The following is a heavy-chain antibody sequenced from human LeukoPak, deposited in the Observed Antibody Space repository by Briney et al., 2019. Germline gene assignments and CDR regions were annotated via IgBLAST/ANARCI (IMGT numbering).Heavy chain of an antibody. D-gene: IGHD6-19*01. CDR2: IYYSGST. Sequence: SETLSLTCTVSGGSISSSSYYWGWIRQPPGKGLEWIGSIYYSGSTYYNPSLKSRVTISVDTSKNQFSLKLSSVTAADTAVYYCARETSYRSGLSLFDYWGQGTLVTVSS. J-gene: IGHJ4*02. V-gene: IGHV4-39*07. CDR3: ARETSYRSGLSLFDY. CDR1: GGSISSSSYY.